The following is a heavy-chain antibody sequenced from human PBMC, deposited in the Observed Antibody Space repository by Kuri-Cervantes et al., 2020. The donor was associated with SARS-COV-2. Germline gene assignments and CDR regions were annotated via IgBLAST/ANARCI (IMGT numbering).Heavy chain of an antibody. V-gene: IGHV3-21*01. CDR3: ARESLGYDSSWFDY. D-gene: IGHD3-22*01. CDR2: ISSSSSYI. J-gene: IGHJ4*02. Sequence: GESLKISCAASGFTFSSYSMNWVRQAPGKGLEWVSSISSSSSYIYYADSVKGRFTISRDNAKNSLYLQMNSLRAEDTAVYYCARESLGYDSSWFDYWGQGTLVTVSS. CDR1: GFTFSSYS.